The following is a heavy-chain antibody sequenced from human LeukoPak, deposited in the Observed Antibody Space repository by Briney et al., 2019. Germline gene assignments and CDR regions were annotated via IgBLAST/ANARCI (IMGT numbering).Heavy chain of an antibody. CDR1: GYSFTSYW. J-gene: IGHJ4*02. Sequence: RGESLNISCKSSGYSFTSYWIGWVRQVPGKGLEWMGIIYPGDSDTRYSPSFQGQVTISADKSISTAYLQWSSLKASDTAMYYCAIYSDTYYFDHWGQGTLVTVSS. D-gene: IGHD1-26*01. CDR3: AIYSDTYYFDH. V-gene: IGHV5-51*01. CDR2: IYPGDSDT.